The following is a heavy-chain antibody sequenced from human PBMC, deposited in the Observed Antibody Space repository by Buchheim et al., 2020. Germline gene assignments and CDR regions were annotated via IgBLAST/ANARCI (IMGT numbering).Heavy chain of an antibody. Sequence: EVQLLASGGGLVQPGGSLRLSCAASGFTSGSYAMAWVRQAPGQGLEWVASIGGSGDKKYYRDSVKGRFTISRDSSKKTLYLQMNSLRVEDTALYFCAKGRGFDRWGQGT. CDR2: IGGSGDKK. V-gene: IGHV3-23*01. J-gene: IGHJ4*02. CDR1: GFTSGSYA. CDR3: AKGRGFDR.